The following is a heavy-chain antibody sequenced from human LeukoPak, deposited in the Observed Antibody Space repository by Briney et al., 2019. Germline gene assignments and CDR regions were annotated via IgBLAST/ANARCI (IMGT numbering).Heavy chain of an antibody. J-gene: IGHJ4*02. CDR3: ARDQYDTWSRRGNFDS. CDR1: GFTFGKYW. V-gene: IGHV3-7*03. Sequence: HTGGSLRLSCVASGFTFGKYWMSWVRQAPGKGLEWVANIKLDGSEKNYVDPVKGRFTISRDNTKNSLYLQMNSLRAEDTAVFYCARDQYDTWSRRGNFDSWGQGTLVIVSS. D-gene: IGHD3/OR15-3a*01. CDR2: IKLDGSEK.